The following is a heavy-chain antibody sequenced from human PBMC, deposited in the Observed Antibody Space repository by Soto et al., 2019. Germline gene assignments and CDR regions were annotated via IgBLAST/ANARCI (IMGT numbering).Heavy chain of an antibody. V-gene: IGHV4-34*01. D-gene: IGHD3-22*01. Sequence: SETLSLTCGVYGASLSGYYFSWIRQSPGKGLEWIGEINHSATTNYNPSLKSRVAISVDTSKNQFSLKVNSVSAADTAVYYCARVPDYYETTGYFYFDTWGQGTLVTVSS. J-gene: IGHJ4*02. CDR3: ARVPDYYETTGYFYFDT. CDR2: INHSATT. CDR1: GASLSGYY.